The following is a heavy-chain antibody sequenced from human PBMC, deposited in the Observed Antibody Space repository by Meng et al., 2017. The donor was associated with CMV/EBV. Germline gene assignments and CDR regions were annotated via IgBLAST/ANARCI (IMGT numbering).Heavy chain of an antibody. CDR3: AREAAEADAFDI. D-gene: IGHD6-13*01. CDR1: GYTFTGYY. J-gene: IGHJ3*02. CDR2: INPNSGGT. V-gene: IGHV1-2*02. Sequence: ASVKVSCKASGYTFTGYYMHWVRQAPGQGLEWMGWINPNSGGTNYAQKLQGRVTMTTDTSTSTAYMELRSLRSDDTAVYYCAREAAEADAFDIWGQGTMVTVSS.